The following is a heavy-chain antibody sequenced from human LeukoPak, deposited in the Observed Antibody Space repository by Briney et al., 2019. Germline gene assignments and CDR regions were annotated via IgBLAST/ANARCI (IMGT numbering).Heavy chain of an antibody. V-gene: IGHV3-20*04. CDR3: ARAPITSPFYFDY. D-gene: IGHD2-2*01. CDR2: INWSGGST. CDR1: GFAFDEHG. J-gene: IGHJ4*02. Sequence: GGSLRLSCTASGFAFDEHGMSWVRHVPGKGLEWVSGINWSGGSTGYADPLRGRFTISRDNAKNSLYLQMDSLRAEDTALYYCARAPITSPFYFDYWGQGTLVTVSS.